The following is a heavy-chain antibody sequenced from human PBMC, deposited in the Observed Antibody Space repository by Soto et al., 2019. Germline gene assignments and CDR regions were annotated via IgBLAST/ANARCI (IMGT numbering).Heavy chain of an antibody. J-gene: IGHJ3*02. CDR1: GGTFGSYA. V-gene: IGHV1-18*01. CDR3: ALITAADTAEEDAIDI. CDR2: ISPNISTP. D-gene: IGHD6-13*01. Sequence: ASVKVSCKTSGGTFGSYAISWVRQAPGQGLEWMGWISPNISTPNYAQKFQGRVTMTTDTSTSAAYMELRSLRSDDTALYYCALITAADTAEEDAIDIWGQGTMVTVSS.